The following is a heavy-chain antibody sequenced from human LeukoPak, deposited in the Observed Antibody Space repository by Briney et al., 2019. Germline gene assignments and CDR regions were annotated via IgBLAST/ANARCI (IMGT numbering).Heavy chain of an antibody. CDR1: GFTFSSYS. Sequence: GGSLRLSCAASGFTFSSYSMNWVRQAPGKGLEWVSSISSSSSYIYYADSVKGRFTISRDNAKNSLYLQMNSLRAEDTAVYYCATDDYVWGSYLFDYWGQGTLVTVSS. D-gene: IGHD3-16*02. J-gene: IGHJ4*02. V-gene: IGHV3-21*01. CDR2: ISSSSSYI. CDR3: ATDDYVWGSYLFDY.